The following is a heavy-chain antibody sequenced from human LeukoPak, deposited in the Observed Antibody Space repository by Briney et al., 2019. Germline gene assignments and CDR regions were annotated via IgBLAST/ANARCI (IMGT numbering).Heavy chain of an antibody. D-gene: IGHD4-17*01. CDR1: GFSFSSYA. V-gene: IGHV3-23*01. Sequence: GGSLRLSCAASGFSFSSYAMTWVRQAPGKGLEWVSVIGGGGAGIQYADSVKGRFSISRDSSKNTLYLQMNSLRAEDTAVYYCAKYAPPTTALTRFFDYWGQGTLVTVSS. CDR2: IGGGGAGI. CDR3: AKYAPPTTALTRFFDY. J-gene: IGHJ4*02.